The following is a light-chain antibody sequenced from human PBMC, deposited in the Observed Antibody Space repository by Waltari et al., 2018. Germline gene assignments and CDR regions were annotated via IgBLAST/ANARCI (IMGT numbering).Light chain of an antibody. J-gene: IGKJ4*01. CDR3: QQSNSFPLT. Sequence: DIQMTQSPSSVSASVGDRVTITCRASQGVSSWLGWYQLKPGKAPKLLIYAASTLQRGVPSRFSGRGYGTEFTLTITSLQPEDFALYFCQQSNSFPLTFGGGTKVEI. V-gene: IGKV1-12*01. CDR1: QGVSSW. CDR2: AAS.